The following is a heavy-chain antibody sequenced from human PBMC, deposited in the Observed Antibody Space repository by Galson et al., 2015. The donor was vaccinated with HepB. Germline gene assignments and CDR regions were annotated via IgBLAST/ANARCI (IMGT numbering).Heavy chain of an antibody. J-gene: IGHJ6*03. D-gene: IGHD3-10*01. V-gene: IGHV1-18*01. CDR1: GGTFSSYA. CDR2: ISAYNGNT. Sequence: SVKVSCKASGGTFSSYAISWVRQAPGQGLEWMGWISAYNGNTNYAQKLQGRVTMTTDTSTSTAYMELRSLRSDDTAVYYCARSGSSSYYGSGSYYKWDYYYYYMDVWGKGTTVTVSS. CDR3: ARSGSSSYYGSGSYYKWDYYYYYMDV.